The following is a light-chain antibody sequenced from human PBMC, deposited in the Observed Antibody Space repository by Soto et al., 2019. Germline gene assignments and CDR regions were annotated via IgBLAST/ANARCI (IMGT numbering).Light chain of an antibody. CDR2: GAS. CDR3: QQYGISPLT. V-gene: IGKV3-20*01. Sequence: IVLTQSQGPLSLSPGERATLSCSASQSVSSSYLAWYQQKPGQAPWLLIYGASSSATGIPDRFSGSGSGTDFNLTISSLEPEDFEVYYCQQYGISPLTFGPGNKVDIK. CDR1: QSVSSSY. J-gene: IGKJ3*01.